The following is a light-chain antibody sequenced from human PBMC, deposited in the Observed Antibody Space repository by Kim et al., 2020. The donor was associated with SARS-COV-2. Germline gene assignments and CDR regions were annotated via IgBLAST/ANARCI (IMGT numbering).Light chain of an antibody. V-gene: IGKV3-20*01. CDR2: GSS. Sequence: SPGERATLSCRASQGVGNNYLAWYQHKPGQAPSLLISGSSRRAAGIPDRFSGSGSGTDFTLTISRLEPEDFAVYYCQQYGSSPLTFGGGTKVDIK. J-gene: IGKJ4*01. CDR3: QQYGSSPLT. CDR1: QGVGNNY.